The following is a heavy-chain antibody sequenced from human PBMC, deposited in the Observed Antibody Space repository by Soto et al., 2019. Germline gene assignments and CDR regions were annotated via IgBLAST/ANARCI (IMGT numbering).Heavy chain of an antibody. J-gene: IGHJ4*02. D-gene: IGHD5-12*01. CDR1: GYTFTSYY. CDR3: ARDRDGGIVATIFDY. CDR2: INPSGGST. V-gene: IGHV1-46*03. Sequence: ASVKVSCKASGYTFTSYYMHWVRQAPGQGLEWMGIINPSGGSTSYAQKFQGRVTMTRDTSTSTVYMELSSLRSEDTAVYYCARDRDGGIVATIFDYWGQGTLVTVSS.